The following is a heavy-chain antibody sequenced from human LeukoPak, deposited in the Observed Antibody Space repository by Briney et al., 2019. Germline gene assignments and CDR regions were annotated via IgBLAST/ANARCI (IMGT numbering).Heavy chain of an antibody. CDR1: GGSINRHY. CDR2: ISYRGST. CDR3: ARDLRWGYNWFDR. J-gene: IGHJ5*02. V-gene: IGHV4-59*11. D-gene: IGHD4-23*01. Sequence: PSETLSLTCTVSGGSINRHYWSWIRQTPGKGLEWIGYISYRGSTNYNPSLKSRVTISVDTSKNQFSLKLSSVTAADTAVYYCARDLRWGYNWFDRWDQGTLVTVSS.